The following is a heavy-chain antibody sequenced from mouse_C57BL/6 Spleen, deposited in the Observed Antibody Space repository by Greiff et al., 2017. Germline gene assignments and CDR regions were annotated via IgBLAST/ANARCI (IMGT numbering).Heavy chain of an antibody. Sequence: EVKVVESGGGLVQPGGSMKLSCVASGFTFSNYWMNWVRQSPEKGLEWVAQIRLKSDNYATHYAESVKGRFTISRDDSKSSVYLQMNNLRAEDTGIYYCTHDGYYEDFDVWGTGTTVTVSS. D-gene: IGHD2-3*01. V-gene: IGHV6-3*01. CDR3: THDGYYEDFDV. CDR2: IRLKSDNYAT. J-gene: IGHJ1*03. CDR1: GFTFSNYW.